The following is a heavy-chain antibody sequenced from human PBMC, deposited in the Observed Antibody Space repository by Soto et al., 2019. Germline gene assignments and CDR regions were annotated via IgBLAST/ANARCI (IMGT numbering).Heavy chain of an antibody. CDR1: EDSSINFC. V-gene: IGHV4-59*01. CDR3: AREGASRFRGFDY. CDR2: VHYTGSA. Sequence: LEPLSLTCSVSEDSSINFCWRWIRQPPGKGLEWIGFVHYTGSANYNPSLKSRVTISVGTSKKQFSLRLSSVTAADSGVYYCAREGASRFRGFDYWGQGTLVTVSS. J-gene: IGHJ4*02. D-gene: IGHD2-2*01.